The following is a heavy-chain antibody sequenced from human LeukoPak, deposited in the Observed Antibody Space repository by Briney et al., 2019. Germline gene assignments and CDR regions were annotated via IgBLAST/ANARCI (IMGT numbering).Heavy chain of an antibody. CDR2: INPSGGST. Sequence: ASVKVSCKASGYTFTSYYMHWVRQAPGQGLEWMGIINPSGGSTSYAQKFQGRVAMTRDTSTSTVYMELSSLRSEDTAVYYCAREPTHTRGMDVWGQGTTVTVSS. CDR3: AREPTHTRGMDV. J-gene: IGHJ6*02. V-gene: IGHV1-46*01. CDR1: GYTFTSYY.